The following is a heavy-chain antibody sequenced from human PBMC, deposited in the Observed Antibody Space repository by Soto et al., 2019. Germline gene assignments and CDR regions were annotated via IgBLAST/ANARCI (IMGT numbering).Heavy chain of an antibody. V-gene: IGHV1-24*01. CDR2: FDPEDGET. CDR1: GYTLTELS. J-gene: IGHJ4*02. CDR3: ARGAGRYYGDFFGPFDY. D-gene: IGHD4-17*01. Sequence: ASVKVSCKVSGYTLTELSMHWVRQAPGKGLEWMGGFDPEDGETIYAQKFQGRVTMTEDTSTDTAYMELSSLRSEDTAVYYCARGAGRYYGDFFGPFDYWGQGTLVTVSS.